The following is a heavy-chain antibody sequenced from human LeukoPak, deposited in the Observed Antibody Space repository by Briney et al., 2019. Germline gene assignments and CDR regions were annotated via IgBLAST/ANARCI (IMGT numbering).Heavy chain of an antibody. CDR1: GFTFSSYA. V-gene: IGHV3-23*01. Sequence: PGGSLGLSCAASGFTFSSYAMSWVRQAPGKGLEWVSGISGSGGSTFYADSVKGRFTISRDNSKNTLYLQMNSLRAEDTAVYYCDGDSGSYYLGYWGQGTLVTVSS. CDR3: DGDSGSYYLGY. CDR2: ISGSGGST. J-gene: IGHJ4*02. D-gene: IGHD1-26*01.